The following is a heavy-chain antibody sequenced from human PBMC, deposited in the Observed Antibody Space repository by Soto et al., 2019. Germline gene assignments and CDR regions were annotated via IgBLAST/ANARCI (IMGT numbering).Heavy chain of an antibody. Sequence: QVQLVQSGAEMKKPGASVKVSCKASGYTFTSYGISWVRQAPGQGLEWMGWISAYNGNTNYAQKLQGRVTMTTDTSTSTAYMELRSLRSDDTAVYYCASGYCSSTSCPYDAFDIWGQGTMVTVSS. CDR1: GYTFTSYG. J-gene: IGHJ3*02. V-gene: IGHV1-18*01. CDR2: ISAYNGNT. CDR3: ASGYCSSTSCPYDAFDI. D-gene: IGHD2-2*01.